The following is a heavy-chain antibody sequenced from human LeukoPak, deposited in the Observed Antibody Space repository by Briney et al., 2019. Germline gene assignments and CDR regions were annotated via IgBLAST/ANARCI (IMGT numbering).Heavy chain of an antibody. CDR3: ARPSSRYDILTGYYL. J-gene: IGHJ4*02. V-gene: IGHV4-59*12. D-gene: IGHD3-9*01. CDR1: GGSISSYY. CDR2: IYYSGST. Sequence: KPSETLSLTCTVSGGSISSYYWSWIRQPPGKGLEWIGYIYYSGSTNYNPSLKSRVTISVDTSKNQFSLKLSSVTAADTAVYYCARPSSRYDILTGYYLWGQGTLVTVSS.